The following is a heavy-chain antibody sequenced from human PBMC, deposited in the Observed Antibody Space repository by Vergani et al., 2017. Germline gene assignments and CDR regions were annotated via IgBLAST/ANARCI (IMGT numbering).Heavy chain of an antibody. CDR2: MKEDGADK. CDR3: AREGHLVGPDLDY. CDR1: GFKLDEYW. V-gene: IGHV3-7*01. Sequence: EVHLVESGGGLVQPGGSLRLSCVGSGFKLDEYWMSWVRHAPGKGLVWVADMKEDGADKKYVDSVKGRFTISRDNAKNSLFLQMNSLRAEDTAVYFCAREGHLVGPDLDYWGQGTLVTVSS. J-gene: IGHJ4*02. D-gene: IGHD1-26*01.